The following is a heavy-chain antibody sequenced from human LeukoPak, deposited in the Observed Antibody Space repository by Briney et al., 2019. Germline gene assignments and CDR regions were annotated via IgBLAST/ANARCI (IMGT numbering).Heavy chain of an antibody. V-gene: IGHV3-73*01. Sequence: PGGSLRLSCAASGFTFSGSAMHWVRQASVKGLEWVGRIRSKANSYATAYAASVKGRFTISRDDSKNTAYLQMNSLKTEDTAVYYCTRSAQLDFDYWGQGTLVTVSS. D-gene: IGHD2-2*01. CDR1: GFTFSGSA. J-gene: IGHJ4*02. CDR3: TRSAQLDFDY. CDR2: IRSKANSYAT.